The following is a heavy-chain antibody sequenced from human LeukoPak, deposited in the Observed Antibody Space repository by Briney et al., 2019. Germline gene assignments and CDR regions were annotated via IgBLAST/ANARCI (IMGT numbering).Heavy chain of an antibody. D-gene: IGHD3-22*01. CDR1: GYTFTSYY. CDR3: ARGGDYYDSSGYHYAATH. Sequence: ASVKVSCKASGYTFTSYYLHWVRQAPGQGLEWMGIVNRADGSTSYAQKFQGGVTMTRDTSTSTVYMELSSLRSEDTAVYYCARGGDYYDSSGYHYAATHWGQGTLVTVSS. V-gene: IGHV1-46*01. J-gene: IGHJ4*02. CDR2: VNRADGST.